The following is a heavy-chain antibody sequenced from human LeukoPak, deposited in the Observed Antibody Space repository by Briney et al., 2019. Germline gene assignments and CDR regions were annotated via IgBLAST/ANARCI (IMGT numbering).Heavy chain of an antibody. V-gene: IGHV4-61*02. CDR3: ARDRGTWNDDGFDY. D-gene: IGHD1-1*01. CDR2: ISSSGST. Sequence: SETLSLTCTVSGDSISSGDYYWSWIRQPAGKGLEWIGRISSSGSTNYNPSLKSRVTISVDTSKNQFSLKLSSVTAADTAVYYCARDRGTWNDDGFDYWGQGTLVTVS. J-gene: IGHJ4*02. CDR1: GDSISSGDYY.